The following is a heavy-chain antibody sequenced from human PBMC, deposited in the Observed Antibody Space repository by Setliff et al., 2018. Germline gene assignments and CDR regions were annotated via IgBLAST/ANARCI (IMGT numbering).Heavy chain of an antibody. CDR1: GGTFRSYG. D-gene: IGHD5-18*01. J-gene: IGHJ6*03. CDR3: AREGVDTRSSTDYRYYMDV. V-gene: IGHV1-69*05. CDR2: TIPSFGST. Sequence: ASVKVSCKASGGTFRSYGISWVRQAPGQGLEWMGGTIPSFGSTNCAQKFQDRVTIITDESTSTAYMELSSLRTEDTAVYYCAREGVDTRSSTDYRYYMDVWGKGTTVTVSS.